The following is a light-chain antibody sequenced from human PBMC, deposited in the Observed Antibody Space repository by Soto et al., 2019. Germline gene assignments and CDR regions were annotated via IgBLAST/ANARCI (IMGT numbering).Light chain of an antibody. Sequence: SYELTQAPSVSVSPGQTATITCSGDKLGYKYTSWYQQKPGQSPVLVIYEDTKRPSGIPERFSASNSGNTATLTISGTQAMDEADYYCQVWDSDTYVIFGGGTKLTVL. CDR1: KLGYKY. J-gene: IGLJ2*01. CDR2: EDT. CDR3: QVWDSDTYVI. V-gene: IGLV3-1*01.